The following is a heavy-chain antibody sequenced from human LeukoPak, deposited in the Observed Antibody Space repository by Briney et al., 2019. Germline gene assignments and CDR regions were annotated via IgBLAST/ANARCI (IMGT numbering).Heavy chain of an antibody. CDR3: SRESGPYCPFGH. CDR2: ISLRGRT. V-gene: IGHV4-4*02. D-gene: IGHD1-26*01. CDR1: GGSITTTNF. J-gene: IGHJ5*02. Sequence: PSGTLSLTCGVSGGSITTTNFWRWVRQPPGGGLEWIWEISLRGRTQYTPSLKSRVNISIDKSKNHLYLSLASVTAADTAVYYCSRESGPYCPFGHWGQGTLVAVTS.